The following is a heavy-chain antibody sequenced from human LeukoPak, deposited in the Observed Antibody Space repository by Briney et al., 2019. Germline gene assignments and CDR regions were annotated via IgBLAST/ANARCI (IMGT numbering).Heavy chain of an antibody. V-gene: IGHV4-4*07. CDR2: IYTSGRT. CDR3: ARFRGGSGSYFGSDY. J-gene: IGHJ4*02. CDR1: GGSISYYY. Sequence: PSETLSLTCTVSGGSISYYYWNWIRQPAGKGLEWIGRIYTSGRTYYNPSLKSRVTISVDTSKNQFSLKLSSVTAADTAVYYCARFRGGSGSYFGSDYWGQGTLVTVSS. D-gene: IGHD3-10*01.